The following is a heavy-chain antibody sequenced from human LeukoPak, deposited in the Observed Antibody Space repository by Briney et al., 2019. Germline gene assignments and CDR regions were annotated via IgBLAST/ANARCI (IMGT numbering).Heavy chain of an antibody. V-gene: IGHV3-23*01. CDR3: ARGGLGSAFDN. CDR2: ISGSGGST. Sequence: GGSLRLSCAASGFTFSSYALSWVRQAPGKGLECVSAISGSGGSTYSADSLKGRLTISRDNSKNTLYLQINSLRTDDTAVFYCARGGLGSAFDNWGQGTLVTVSS. D-gene: IGHD6-19*01. CDR1: GFTFSSYA. J-gene: IGHJ4*02.